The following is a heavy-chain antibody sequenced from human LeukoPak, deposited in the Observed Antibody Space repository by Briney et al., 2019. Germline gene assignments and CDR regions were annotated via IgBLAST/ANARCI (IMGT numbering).Heavy chain of an antibody. Sequence: RPGGSLRLSCAASGFTFSDYYMSWVRQAPGKGLEWVSGINWNGGSTGYADSVKGRFTISRDNAKNSLYLQMNSLRAEDTALYYCARGGTSGDTFDYWGQGTLVTVSS. CDR2: INWNGGST. D-gene: IGHD1-26*01. J-gene: IGHJ4*02. CDR1: GFTFSDYY. CDR3: ARGGTSGDTFDY. V-gene: IGHV3-20*04.